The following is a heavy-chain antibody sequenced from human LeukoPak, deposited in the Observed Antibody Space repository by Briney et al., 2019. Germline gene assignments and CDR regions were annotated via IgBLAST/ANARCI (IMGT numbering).Heavy chain of an antibody. CDR2: IQTQTGTSRV. Sequence: GGSLRLSCEASGFTFSSFEMNWVRQAPGKGLEWVSYIQTQTGTSRVSYGESGNGRFTISRDNARNSLYLQMGSLRAEDTAVYYCVRVRSYFYYYYMDVWGKGTTVTVSS. V-gene: IGHV3-48*03. J-gene: IGHJ6*03. CDR1: GFTFSSFE. CDR3: VRVRSYFYYYYMDV.